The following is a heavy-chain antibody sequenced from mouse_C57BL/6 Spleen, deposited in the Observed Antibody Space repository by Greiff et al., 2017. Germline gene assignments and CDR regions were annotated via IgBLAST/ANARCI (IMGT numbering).Heavy chain of an antibody. CDR2: IRYDGSN. CDR3: ERLEFITTVVATDY. V-gene: IGHV3-6*01. Sequence: EVKLMESGPGLVKPSQSLSLTCSVTGYSITSGCFCNWIRQFPGNKLEWMGYIRYDGSNNYNPSLKNRSSITRDTSKNQSFLKLNSVTTEDTATYYCERLEFITTVVATDYWGQGTTVTVSS. CDR1: GYSITSGCF. J-gene: IGHJ2*01. D-gene: IGHD1-1*01.